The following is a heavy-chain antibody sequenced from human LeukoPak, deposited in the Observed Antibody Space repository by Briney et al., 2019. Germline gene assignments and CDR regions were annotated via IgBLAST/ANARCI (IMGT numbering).Heavy chain of an antibody. V-gene: IGHV1-2*02. J-gene: IGHJ5*02. Sequence: ASVKVSCKSAGYTFTGYYMHWVRQAPGQGLEWMGLINPNSGGTNYAQKFQGRVTMTRDTSISTAYMELSRLRSDDTAVYYCARGGMVTTYNWFDPWGQGTLVTVSS. CDR1: GYTFTGYY. CDR3: ARGGMVTTYNWFDP. D-gene: IGHD2-21*02. CDR2: INPNSGGT.